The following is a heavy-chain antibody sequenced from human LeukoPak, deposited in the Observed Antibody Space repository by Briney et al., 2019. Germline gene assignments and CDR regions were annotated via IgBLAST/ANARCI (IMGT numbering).Heavy chain of an antibody. Sequence: TGGSLRLSCAASGFTFSSYSMNWVRQAPGKGLEWVSSISSSSSYIYYADSVKGRFTIPRDNAKNSLYLQMNSLRAEDTAVYYCASEAHGNFDYWGQGTLVAVSS. CDR2: ISSSSSYI. CDR3: ASEAHGNFDY. V-gene: IGHV3-21*01. J-gene: IGHJ4*02. CDR1: GFTFSSYS.